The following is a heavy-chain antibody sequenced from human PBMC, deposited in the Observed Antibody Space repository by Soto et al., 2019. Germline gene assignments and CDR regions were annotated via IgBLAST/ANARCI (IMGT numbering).Heavy chain of an antibody. V-gene: IGHV3-23*01. J-gene: IGHJ6*02. D-gene: IGHD4-4*01. CDR3: AKYLIPMTTVAPNYYYYYGMDV. CDR1: GFTFSSYA. CDR2: ISGSGGST. Sequence: GGSLRLPCAASGFTFSSYAMSWVRQAPGKGLEWVSAISGSGGSTYYADSVKGRFTISRDNSKNTLYLQMNSLRAEDTAVYYCAKYLIPMTTVAPNYYYYYGMDVWGQGTTVTVSS.